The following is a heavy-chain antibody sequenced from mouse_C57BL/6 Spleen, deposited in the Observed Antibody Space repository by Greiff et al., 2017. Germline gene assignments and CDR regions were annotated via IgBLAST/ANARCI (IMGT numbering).Heavy chain of an antibody. CDR3: ASSSPFYDRKNY. J-gene: IGHJ2*01. Sequence: QVQLQQPGAELVKPGASVKLSCKASGYTFTSYWMHWVKQRPGQGLEWIGMIHPNSGSTNYNEKFKSKATLTVDKSSSTAYMQLSSLTSEDSAVYYCASSSPFYDRKNYWGQGTTLTVPS. CDR2: IHPNSGST. V-gene: IGHV1-64*01. D-gene: IGHD2-14*01. CDR1: GYTFTSYW.